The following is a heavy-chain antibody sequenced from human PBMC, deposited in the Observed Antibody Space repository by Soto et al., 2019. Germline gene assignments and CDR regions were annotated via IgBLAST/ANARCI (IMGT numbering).Heavy chain of an antibody. D-gene: IGHD6-6*01. J-gene: IGHJ6*02. Sequence: ASVKVSCKASGGTFSSYAISWVRQAPGQGLEWMGGIIPIFGTANYAQKFQGRVTITADESTSTAYMELSSLRSEDTVVYYCAREDSSSSPAFYYGMDVSGQGTTVTVS. CDR2: IIPIFGTA. CDR1: GGTFSSYA. V-gene: IGHV1-69*13. CDR3: AREDSSSSPAFYYGMDV.